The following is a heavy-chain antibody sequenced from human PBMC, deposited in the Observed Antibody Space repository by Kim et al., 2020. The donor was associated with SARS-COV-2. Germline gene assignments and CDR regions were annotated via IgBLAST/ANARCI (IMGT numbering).Heavy chain of an antibody. CDR1: GFTFSSYW. D-gene: IGHD3-22*01. J-gene: IGHJ4*02. CDR2: IKQDGSEK. Sequence: GGSLRLSCAASGFTFSSYWMSWVRQAPGKGLEWVANIKQDGSEKYYVDSVKGRFTISRDNAKNSLYLQMNSLRAEDTAVYYCARDDSSGYEPRYFDYWGQGTLVTVSS. CDR3: ARDDSSGYEPRYFDY. V-gene: IGHV3-7*01.